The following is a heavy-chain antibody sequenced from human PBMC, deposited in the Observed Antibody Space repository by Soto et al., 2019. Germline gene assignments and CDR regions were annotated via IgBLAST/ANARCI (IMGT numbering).Heavy chain of an antibody. Sequence: SETLSLTCAVSGGSISSGGYSWSWIRQPPGKGLEWIGYIYHSGSTYYNPSLKSRVTISVDTSKNQFSLKLSSVTAADTAVYYCGVVVITKGWFDPWGQGTLVTVSS. CDR3: GVVVITKGWFDP. CDR2: IYHSGST. CDR1: GGSISSGGYS. V-gene: IGHV4-30-2*05. D-gene: IGHD3-22*01. J-gene: IGHJ5*02.